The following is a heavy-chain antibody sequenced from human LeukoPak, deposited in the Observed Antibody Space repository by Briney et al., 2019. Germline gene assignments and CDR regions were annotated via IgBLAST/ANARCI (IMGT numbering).Heavy chain of an antibody. Sequence: SETLSLTCAVSGASISKYYWSWIRQPPGKGLEWIGYIDYSGSTNYSPSLKSRVTISLDTSTNQFSLKLSSVTAADTAVYYCARHYSSDPFDYWGQGTLVTVSS. CDR3: ARHYSSDPFDY. V-gene: IGHV4-59*01. J-gene: IGHJ4*02. CDR1: GASISKYY. D-gene: IGHD6-19*01. CDR2: IDYSGST.